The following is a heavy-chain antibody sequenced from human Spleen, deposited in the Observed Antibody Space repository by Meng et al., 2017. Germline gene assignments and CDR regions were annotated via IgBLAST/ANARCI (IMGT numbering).Heavy chain of an antibody. CDR3: VKSILAYCGGDCYFDY. V-gene: IGHV3-9*01. CDR2: ISWNSGSI. Sequence: SLKISCVASGFTFDDYGMQWVRQTPGKGLEWVSGISWNSGSIAYANSVKGRFTISRDNAKKSLYLQMNSLGAEDTALYYCVKSILAYCGGDCYFDYWGQGTLVTVSS. D-gene: IGHD2-21*02. CDR1: GFTFDDYG. J-gene: IGHJ4*02.